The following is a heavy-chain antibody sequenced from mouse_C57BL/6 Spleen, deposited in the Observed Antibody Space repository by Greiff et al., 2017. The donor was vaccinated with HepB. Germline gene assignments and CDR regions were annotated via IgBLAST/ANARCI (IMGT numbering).Heavy chain of an antibody. CDR3: ARGRYYGSSPDY. J-gene: IGHJ2*01. Sequence: EVQLQQSGPELVKPGASVKMSCKASGYTFTDYNMHWVKQSHGKSLEWIGYINPNNGGTSYNQKFKGKATLTVNKSSSTAYMELRSLTSEDSAVYYCARGRYYGSSPDYWGQGTTLTVSS. V-gene: IGHV1-22*01. D-gene: IGHD1-1*01. CDR1: GYTFTDYN. CDR2: INPNNGGT.